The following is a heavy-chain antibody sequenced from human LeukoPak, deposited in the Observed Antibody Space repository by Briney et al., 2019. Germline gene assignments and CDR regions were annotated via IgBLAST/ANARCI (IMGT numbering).Heavy chain of an antibody. J-gene: IGHJ4*02. D-gene: IGHD2-2*01. CDR2: ISYDGSNK. CDR3: ARDREYQLLNIDY. CDR1: GFTFSSYA. Sequence: PGGSLRPSCAASGFTFSSYAMHWVRQAPGKGLEWVAVISYDGSNKYYADSVKGRFTISRDNSKNTLYLQMNSLRAEDTAVYYCARDREYQLLNIDYWGQGTLVTVSS. V-gene: IGHV3-30-3*01.